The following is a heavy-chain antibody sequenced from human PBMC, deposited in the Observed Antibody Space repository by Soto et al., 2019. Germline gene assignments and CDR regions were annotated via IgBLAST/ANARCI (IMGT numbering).Heavy chain of an antibody. V-gene: IGHV4-34*01. D-gene: IGHD2-15*01. CDR2: INHSGST. Sequence: KASETLSLTCAVYGGSFSGYYWSWIRQPPGKGLEWIGEINHSGSTNYNPSLKSRVTISVDTSKNQFSLKLSSVTAADTAVYYCARGRLRLGYCSGGSCYSFYYWGQGTLVTVSS. J-gene: IGHJ4*02. CDR1: GGSFSGYY. CDR3: ARGRLRLGYCSGGSCYSFYY.